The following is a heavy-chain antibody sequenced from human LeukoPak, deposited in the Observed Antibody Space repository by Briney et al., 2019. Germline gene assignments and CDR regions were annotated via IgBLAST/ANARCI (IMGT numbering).Heavy chain of an antibody. D-gene: IGHD3-16*01. CDR2: TSCSGYDR. CDR1: GFTYSRYA. Sequence: GGPLTLSCAASGFTYSRYAVSWPRRSPGKGVEGVTDTSCSGYDRYYAHSVKGRFTISRDNSKNTLYLQMNNLRAEDTAVYYCAKGVDASGIYYYFYMDVWGKGTTVTVSS. V-gene: IGHV3-23*01. CDR3: AKGVDASGIYYYFYMDV. J-gene: IGHJ6*03.